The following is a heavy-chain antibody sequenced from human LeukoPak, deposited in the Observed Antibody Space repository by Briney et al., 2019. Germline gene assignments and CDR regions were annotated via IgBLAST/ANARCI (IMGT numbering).Heavy chain of an antibody. CDR2: IIPILGIA. D-gene: IGHD2-2*01. CDR1: GGTFSSYA. J-gene: IGHJ4*02. Sequence: SVKVSCKASGGTFSSYAISWVRQAPGQGLEWMGRIIPILGIANYAQKFQGRVTITADKSTSTAYMELSSLRSEDTAVYYCARGRIVVVPAAMTYFDYWGQGTLVTVSS. V-gene: IGHV1-69*04. CDR3: ARGRIVVVPAAMTYFDY.